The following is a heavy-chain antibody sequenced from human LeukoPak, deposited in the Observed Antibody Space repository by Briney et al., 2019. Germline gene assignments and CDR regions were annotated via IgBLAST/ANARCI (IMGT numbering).Heavy chain of an antibody. CDR3: ARARDYDFWSGYPNYYYYGMDV. Sequence: GRSLRLSCAASGFTFSSYGMHWVRQAPGKGLEWVAVIWYDGSNKYYADSVKGRFTISRDNSKNTLYLQMNSLRAEDTAVYYCARARDYDFWSGYPNYYYYGMDVWGQGTTVTVSS. J-gene: IGHJ6*02. V-gene: IGHV3-33*01. CDR1: GFTFSSYG. D-gene: IGHD3-3*01. CDR2: IWYDGSNK.